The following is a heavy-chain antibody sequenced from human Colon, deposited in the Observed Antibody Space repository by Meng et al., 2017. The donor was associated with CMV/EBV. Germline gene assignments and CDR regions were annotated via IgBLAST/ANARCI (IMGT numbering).Heavy chain of an antibody. D-gene: IGHD6-6*01. CDR3: ARDGPILATGPYYFDY. Sequence: GESLKISCVASGFNFFNYGMHWVRQAPGKGLEWVAFIRYDDSRKYYAESVKGRFTISRDNANNTLYLQMNSLRGDDTAVYYCARDGPILATGPYYFDYWGQGMLVTVSS. V-gene: IGHV3-30*02. CDR1: GFNFFNYG. CDR2: IRYDDSRK. J-gene: IGHJ4*02.